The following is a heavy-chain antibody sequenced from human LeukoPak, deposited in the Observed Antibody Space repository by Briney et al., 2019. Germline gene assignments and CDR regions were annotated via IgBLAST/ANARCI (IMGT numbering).Heavy chain of an antibody. D-gene: IGHD2-2*01. J-gene: IGHJ4*02. CDR1: GFTFSSYA. V-gene: IGHV3-30-3*01. CDR3: ASGYCSSIACRPLGY. Sequence: SGGSLRLSCAASGFTFSSYAMHWVRQAPGKGLEWVAVISYDSSNKYYADSVKGRFTISRDNSKNTLSLQMNSLRHEDTAMYYCASGYCSSIACRPLGYWGQGTLVTVSS. CDR2: ISYDSSNK.